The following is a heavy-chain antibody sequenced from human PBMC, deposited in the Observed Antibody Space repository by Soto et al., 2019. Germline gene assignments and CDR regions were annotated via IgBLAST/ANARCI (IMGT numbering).Heavy chain of an antibody. CDR3: ARGTYGDNSVWAY. CDR1: GGSVSGYY. J-gene: IGHJ4*02. Sequence: SETLSLTCAVDGGSVSGYYWTWIRQPPGKGLEWIGEINHSGNTNYNPSLESRVTMSVDTSKNHFSLKVTSVSAADTAVYYCARGTYGDNSVWAYWGQGVLVTVSS. D-gene: IGHD4-17*01. V-gene: IGHV4-34*01. CDR2: INHSGNT.